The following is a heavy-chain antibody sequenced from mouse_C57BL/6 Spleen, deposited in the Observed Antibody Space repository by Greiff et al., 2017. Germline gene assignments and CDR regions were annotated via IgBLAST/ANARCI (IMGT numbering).Heavy chain of an antibody. CDR1: GYTFTSYW. Sequence: VKLQQPGAELVKPGASVKLSCKASGYTFTSYWMQWVKQRPGQGLEWIGEIDPSDSYTNYNQKFKGKATLTVDTSSSTAYMQLSSLTSEDSAVYYCARDGLGRYYCDDWGKGTTLTVSS. CDR2: IDPSDSYT. D-gene: IGHD4-1*01. V-gene: IGHV1-50*01. J-gene: IGHJ2*01. CDR3: ARDGLGRYYCDD.